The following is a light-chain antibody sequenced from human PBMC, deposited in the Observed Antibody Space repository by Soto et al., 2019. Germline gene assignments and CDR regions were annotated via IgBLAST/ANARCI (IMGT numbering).Light chain of an antibody. CDR1: ESIGTW. CDR2: DAS. J-gene: IGKJ1*01. V-gene: IGKV1-5*01. CDR3: QQFQSFSRT. Sequence: DIQMTQSPSTLSAAVGDRVTVTCRASESIGTWLAWYQQKPGKAPNLLIYDASSLQSGVSSRFSGRGSGTEFTLTISSLQPDDFATYYCQQFQSFSRTFGQGTKVDIK.